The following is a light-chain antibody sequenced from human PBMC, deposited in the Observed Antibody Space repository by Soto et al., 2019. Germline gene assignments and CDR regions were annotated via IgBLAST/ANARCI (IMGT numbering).Light chain of an antibody. Sequence: EIVLTQSPGTLSLSPGERATLSCSASKSVSSSFLAWFQQKPGQAPRLLIYGASSRATGIPDRFSGSGSGTDFTLTISRLEPEDFAVYYCQQYSSSPITFGQGTRLEIK. CDR1: KSVSSSF. CDR2: GAS. CDR3: QQYSSSPIT. V-gene: IGKV3-20*01. J-gene: IGKJ5*01.